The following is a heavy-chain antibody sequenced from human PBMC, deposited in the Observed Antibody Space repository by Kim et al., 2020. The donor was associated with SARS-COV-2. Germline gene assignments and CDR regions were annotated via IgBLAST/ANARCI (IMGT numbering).Heavy chain of an antibody. D-gene: IGHD6-19*01. CDR3: ASQPRKYAGWRRGWFSMDV. Sequence: SETLSLTCTVSGGSISSSSYYWGWIRQPPGKGLEWIGSIYYSGSTYYNPSLKSRVTISVDTSKNQFSLKLSSVTAADTAVYYCASQPRKYAGWRRGWFSMDVWGQGTTVTVSS. CDR2: IYYSGST. CDR1: GGSISSSSYY. V-gene: IGHV4-39*01. J-gene: IGHJ6*02.